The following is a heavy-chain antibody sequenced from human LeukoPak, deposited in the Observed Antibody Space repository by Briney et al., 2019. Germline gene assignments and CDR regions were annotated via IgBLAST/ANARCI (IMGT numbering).Heavy chain of an antibody. CDR3: ARGVYSNPLWFDP. J-gene: IGHJ5*02. Sequence: SETLSLTCTVSGYSISSGYYWGWIRQPPGKGLEWIGSIYHSGSTYYNPSLKSRVTISVDTSKNQFSLKLSSVTAADTAVYYCARGVYSNPLWFDPWGQGTLVTVSS. V-gene: IGHV4-38-2*02. CDR2: IYHSGST. D-gene: IGHD4-11*01. CDR1: GYSISSGYY.